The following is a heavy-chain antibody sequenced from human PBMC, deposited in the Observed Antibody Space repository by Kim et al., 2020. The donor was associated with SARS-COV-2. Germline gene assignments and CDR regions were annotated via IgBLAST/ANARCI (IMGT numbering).Heavy chain of an antibody. CDR2: ISTSGGST. CDR1: GFTFSSYA. D-gene: IGHD3-16*01. J-gene: IGHJ4*02. CDR3: ATDAYYDYVWGSYNGY. Sequence: GGSLRLSCAASGFTFSSYAMSWVRQAPGKGLEWVSAISTSGGSTYYADSVKGRFTISRDNSKNTLYLQMNSLRAEDTAVYYCATDAYYDYVWGSYNGYWGQGTLVTVSS. V-gene: IGHV3-23*01.